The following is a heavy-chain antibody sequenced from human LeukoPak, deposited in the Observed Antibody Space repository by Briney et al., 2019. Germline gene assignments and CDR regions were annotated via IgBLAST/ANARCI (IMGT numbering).Heavy chain of an antibody. CDR2: IYYDGET. J-gene: IGHJ4*02. Sequence: SETLSLTCTVSGGFLTSYYWSWIRQAPGKGLEWIGSIYYDGETRYNPSLKGRVTISVETTDNQFSQSLTSMSAADVGLYFCAGGGGGSLWSGHFRLFDFWGQGTLITVSS. CDR1: GGFLTSYY. V-gene: IGHV4-59*01. D-gene: IGHD3-3*01. CDR3: AGGGGGSLWSGHFRLFDF.